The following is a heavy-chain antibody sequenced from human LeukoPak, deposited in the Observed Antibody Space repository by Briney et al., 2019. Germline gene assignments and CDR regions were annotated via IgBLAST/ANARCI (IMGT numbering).Heavy chain of an antibody. J-gene: IGHJ4*02. D-gene: IGHD5-12*01. Sequence: GGSLRLSCAASGFTFSSYDMNWVRQPPGKGLEWVSYISRSGSRIYYADSVKGRFTSSRDNAKNSLYLQMNSLRVEDTAVYYCAREGGYDGFDVWGQGTLVTVSS. CDR3: AREGGYDGFDV. V-gene: IGHV3-48*03. CDR2: ISRSGSRI. CDR1: GFTFSSYD.